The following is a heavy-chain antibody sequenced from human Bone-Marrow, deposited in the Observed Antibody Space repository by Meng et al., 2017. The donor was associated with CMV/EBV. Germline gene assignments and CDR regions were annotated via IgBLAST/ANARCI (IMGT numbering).Heavy chain of an antibody. V-gene: IGHV3-7*01. D-gene: IGHD2-2*01. CDR2: IKQDGSEK. CDR1: GFTFSSYW. Sequence: GESLKISCAASGFTFSSYWMSWVRQAPGKGLEWVANIKQDGSEKYYVDSVKGRFTISRDNAKNSLYLQMNSLRAEDTAVYYYAREGESIVPAAMGWSFYYGMDVCGQGTTVTVSS. J-gene: IGHJ6*02. CDR3: AREGESIVPAAMGWSFYYGMDV.